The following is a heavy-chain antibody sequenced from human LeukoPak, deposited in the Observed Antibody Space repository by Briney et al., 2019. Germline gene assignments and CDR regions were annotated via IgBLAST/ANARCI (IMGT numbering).Heavy chain of an antibody. J-gene: IGHJ4*02. CDR1: GFTFSSYS. CDR3: ARNET. Sequence: GGSLRLSCAASGFTFSSYSMNWVRQAPGKGLEWVSVIYSGGNTNYADSVKGRFTISRDNSKNTLYLQTNSLRAEDTAVYYCARNETWGQGTLVTVSS. CDR2: IYSGGNT. V-gene: IGHV3-66*01.